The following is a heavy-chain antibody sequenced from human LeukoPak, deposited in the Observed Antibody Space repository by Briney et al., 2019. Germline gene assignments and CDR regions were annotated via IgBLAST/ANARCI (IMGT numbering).Heavy chain of an antibody. D-gene: IGHD1-26*01. CDR1: GINFNTYV. CDR3: AKENPVGGTNYFDY. V-gene: IGHV3-23*01. Sequence: GGSLRLSCVDSGINFNTYVMNWVRQAPGKGLEWVASSSGSGDRRYYADSVKGRFTISRDNSNNTLFLQMNSLRPEDTAVYYCAKENPVGGTNYFDYWGQGTLVTVSS. CDR2: SSGSGDRR. J-gene: IGHJ4*02.